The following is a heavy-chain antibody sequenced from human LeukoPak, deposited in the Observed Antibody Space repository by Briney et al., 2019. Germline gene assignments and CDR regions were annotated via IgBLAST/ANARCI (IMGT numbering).Heavy chain of an antibody. CDR2: ISYGGSNK. J-gene: IGHJ4*02. CDR1: GFTFSSYS. V-gene: IGHV3-30*18. CDR3: AKDAYYYGSGSYYFDY. Sequence: GGSLRLSCAASGFTFSSYSMNWVRQAPGKGLEWVAVISYGGSNKYYADSVKGRFTISRDNSKNTLYLQMDSLRAEDTAVYYCAKDAYYYGSGSYYFDYWGQGTLVTVSS. D-gene: IGHD3-10*01.